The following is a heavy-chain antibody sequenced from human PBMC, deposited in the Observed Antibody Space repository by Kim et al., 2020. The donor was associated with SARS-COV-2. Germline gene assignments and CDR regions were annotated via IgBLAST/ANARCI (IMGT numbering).Heavy chain of an antibody. J-gene: IGHJ4*02. CDR2: ISGDGGST. D-gene: IGHD2-2*03. Sequence: GGSLRLSCAASGFTFDDYAMHWVRQAPGKGLEWVSLISGDGGSTYSADSVKGRFTISRDNSKNSLYLQMNSLRTEDTALYYCAKPLAFGYCSSTSCYESIAAAGPFDYWGQGSLVTVSS. V-gene: IGHV3-43*02. CDR1: GFTFDDYA. CDR3: AKPLAFGYCSSTSCYESIAAAGPFDY.